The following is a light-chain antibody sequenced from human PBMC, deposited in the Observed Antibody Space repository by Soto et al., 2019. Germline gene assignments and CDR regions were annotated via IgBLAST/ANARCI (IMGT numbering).Light chain of an antibody. CDR1: QSISNW. CDR2: KAS. V-gene: IGKV1-5*03. J-gene: IGKJ1*01. CDR3: QQYSTYWT. Sequence: DIQMTQSPSTLSASVGDRVTITCRASQSISNWLAWYQQKAGKAPKLLIYKASILEIGVQSRFSGNGSGTEFTLTISSLQPDDFATYYCQQYSTYWTFGQGTKVEIK.